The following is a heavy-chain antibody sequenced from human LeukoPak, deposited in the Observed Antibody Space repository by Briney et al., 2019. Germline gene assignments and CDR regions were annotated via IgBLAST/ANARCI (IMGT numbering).Heavy chain of an antibody. V-gene: IGHV3-23*01. J-gene: IGHJ4*02. CDR3: AKGAEIDH. CDR2: MTGPADTT. Sequence: GGSLRLSCAASGFNFNNFAMSWVRQAPGKGPEWLSAMTGPADTTYYAESVKGRFTISRDYSKSMVYLQMTSLRVEDTGIYYCAKGAEIDHWGQGTLVTVSS. CDR1: GFNFNNFA.